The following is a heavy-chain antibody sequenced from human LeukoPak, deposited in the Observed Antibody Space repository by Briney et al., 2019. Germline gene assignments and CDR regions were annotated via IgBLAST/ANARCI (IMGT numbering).Heavy chain of an antibody. V-gene: IGHV3-23*01. CDR3: ARGRCGA. Sequence: GGSLRLSCAASGFTFSSSAMRWVRQAPGKGLEWVSSITGSGSETFYADSVKGRFTISRDNSKNTLYLQMNSLRAEDTAFYYCARGRCGAWGQGALVTVSS. CDR1: GFTFSSSA. D-gene: IGHD2-21*01. CDR2: ITGSGSET. J-gene: IGHJ5*02.